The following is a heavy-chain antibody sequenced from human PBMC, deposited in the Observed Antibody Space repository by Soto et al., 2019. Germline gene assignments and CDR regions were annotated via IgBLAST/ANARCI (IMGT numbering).Heavy chain of an antibody. V-gene: IGHV4-30-4*01. CDR1: GASITSDDYY. CDR2: IYHRGIT. D-gene: IGHD6-25*01. Sequence: QVQLQESGPGLVTPSQTLSLTCTVSGASITSDDYYWSWIRQPPGKGLEYIAYIYHRGITYYNPSLQSRVTISLDTSTYQFSLNLTSVTAADTAVYYCASVQRDAAMGHFDYWGQGSLVTVSS. CDR3: ASVQRDAAMGHFDY. J-gene: IGHJ4*02.